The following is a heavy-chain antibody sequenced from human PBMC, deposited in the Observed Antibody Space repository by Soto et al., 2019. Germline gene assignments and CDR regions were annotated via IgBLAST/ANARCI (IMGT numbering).Heavy chain of an antibody. CDR3: ARSIVVVTAIDY. CDR2: INAGNGNT. D-gene: IGHD2-21*02. J-gene: IGHJ4*02. CDR1: GHTFTSYA. V-gene: IGHV1-3*01. Sequence: ASVKVSCKASGHTFTSYAMHWVRQAPGQRLEWMGWINAGNGNTKYSQKFQGRVTITRDTSASTAYMELSSLGSEDTAVYYCARSIVVVTAIDYWGQGTLVTVSS.